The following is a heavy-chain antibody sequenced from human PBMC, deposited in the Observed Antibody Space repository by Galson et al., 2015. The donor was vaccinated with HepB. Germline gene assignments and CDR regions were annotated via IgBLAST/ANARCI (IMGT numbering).Heavy chain of an antibody. D-gene: IGHD1-26*01. V-gene: IGHV3-74*01. CDR2: INYDGSDT. J-gene: IGHJ4*02. CDR1: GFTFNIHY. CDR3: AKDRSHTGSYVGFR. Sequence: SLRLSCAASGFTFNIHYMHWVRQVPGKGLMWVSRINYDGSDTLYADPVKGRFTISRDNAKNTLYLQMDSLRAEDTAFYYCAKDRSHTGSYVGFRWGQGTLVTVSS.